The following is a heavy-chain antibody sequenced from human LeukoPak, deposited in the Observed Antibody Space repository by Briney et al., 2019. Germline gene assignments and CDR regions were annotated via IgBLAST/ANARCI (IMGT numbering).Heavy chain of an antibody. CDR3: ARHIVVVPAAIVDGMDV. Sequence: SETLSLTCTVSGGSISSYYWSWIRQPPGKGLEWIGYIYHSGSTNYNPSLKSRVAISVDTSKNQFSLKLSSVTAADTAVYYCARHIVVVPAAIVDGMDVWGQGTTVTVSS. CDR1: GGSISSYY. J-gene: IGHJ6*02. CDR2: IYHSGST. D-gene: IGHD2-2*01. V-gene: IGHV4-59*08.